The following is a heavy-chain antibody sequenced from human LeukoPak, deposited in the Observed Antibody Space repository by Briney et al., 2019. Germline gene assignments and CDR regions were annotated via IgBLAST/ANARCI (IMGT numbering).Heavy chain of an antibody. J-gene: IGHJ5*02. V-gene: IGHV1-18*01. CDR3: ARVMSIAVDNWFDP. CDR1: GYTFTSYG. D-gene: IGHD6-19*01. CDR2: ISVYNGNT. Sequence: ASVKVSCKASGYTFTSYGITWVRQAPGQGLEWMGWISVYNGNTNYAQKLQGRVTMTTDTSTSTAYMELRSLRSDDTAVYYCARVMSIAVDNWFDPWGQGTLVTVSS.